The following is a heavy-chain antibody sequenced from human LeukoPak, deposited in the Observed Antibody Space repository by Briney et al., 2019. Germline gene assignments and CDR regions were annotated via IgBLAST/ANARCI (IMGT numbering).Heavy chain of an antibody. CDR2: IFGSGGSA. J-gene: IGHJ4*02. Sequence: GGSLRLSCAASGFTFGSYAMYWIRQAPGKGLEWVSGIFGSGGSAHYADSVKGRFTISRDNSKNTVYLQMDSLRAEDTATYYCAKTTTGYSSGRYPAWPIDYWGQGTLVTVSS. V-gene: IGHV3-23*01. CDR1: GFTFGSYA. D-gene: IGHD2-15*01. CDR3: AKTTTGYSSGRYPAWPIDY.